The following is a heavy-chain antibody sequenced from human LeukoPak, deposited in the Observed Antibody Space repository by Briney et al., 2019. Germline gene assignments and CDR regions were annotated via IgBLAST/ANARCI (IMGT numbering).Heavy chain of an antibody. CDR2: IYHSGST. D-gene: IGHD5-18*01. Sequence: SKTLSLTCTVSGGSISSGGYYWSWIRQPPGKGLEWIGYIYHSGSTYYNPSLKSRVTISVDTPKNQFSLEVRSVSAADTAVYYCARGQAWIQLWSTPYYFDYWGQGTLVTVSS. V-gene: IGHV4-30-2*01. J-gene: IGHJ4*02. CDR3: ARGQAWIQLWSTPYYFDY. CDR1: GGSISSGGYY.